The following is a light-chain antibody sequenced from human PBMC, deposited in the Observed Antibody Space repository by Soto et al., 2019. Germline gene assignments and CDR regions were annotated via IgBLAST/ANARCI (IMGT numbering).Light chain of an antibody. J-gene: IGLJ2*01. CDR2: DVS. Sequence: QSVLTQPASVSGSPGQSITISCTGTSSDVGGYNYVSWYQQHPGKAPKLMIFDVSNRPSGVSNRFSGSKSGSTASLTISGLRAEDEADYYCSSYAGGSTLALLGGGTKLTVL. CDR3: SSYAGGSTLAL. CDR1: SSDVGGYNY. V-gene: IGLV2-14*01.